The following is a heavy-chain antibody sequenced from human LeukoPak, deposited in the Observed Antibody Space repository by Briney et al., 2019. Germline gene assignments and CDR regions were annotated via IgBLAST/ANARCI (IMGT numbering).Heavy chain of an antibody. V-gene: IGHV4-4*07. CDR3: ARGTEQWLVRGGAFDI. Sequence: SETLSLTCTVSGGSISTYYWTWIRQPAGKGLEWIGRIYTSGSTNYNPSLKSRVTMSVDTSKNQFSLKLSSVTAADTAVYYCARGTEQWLVRGGAFDIWGQGTMVTVSS. CDR1: GGSISTYY. CDR2: IYTSGST. J-gene: IGHJ3*02. D-gene: IGHD6-19*01.